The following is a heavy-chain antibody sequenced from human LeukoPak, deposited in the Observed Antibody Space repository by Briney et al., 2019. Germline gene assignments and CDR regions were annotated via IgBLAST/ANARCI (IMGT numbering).Heavy chain of an antibody. D-gene: IGHD3-10*01. CDR2: MNPNSGNT. J-gene: IGHJ4*02. Sequence: GASVKVSCKASGYTFTSYDLNWVRQATGQGLEWMGWMNPNSGNTGYAQKFQGRVTMTRNTSISTAYMELSSLTSEATAVYSWARRIRGAPTDYWGQGTLVTVSS. CDR1: GYTFTSYD. V-gene: IGHV1-8*01. CDR3: ARRIRGAPTDY.